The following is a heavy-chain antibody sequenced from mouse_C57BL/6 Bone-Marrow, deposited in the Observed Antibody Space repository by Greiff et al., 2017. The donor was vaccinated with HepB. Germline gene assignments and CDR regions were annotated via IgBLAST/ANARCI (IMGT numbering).Heavy chain of an antibody. V-gene: IGHV14-4*01. Sequence: EVQLQQSGAELVRPGASVKLSCTASGFNIKDDYMHWVKQRPEQGLEWIGWIDPENGDTEYASKFQGKATITADTSSNTAYLQLSSLTSEDTAVYYRTPYYYPIAYWGQGTLVTVSA. CDR3: TPYYYPIAY. J-gene: IGHJ3*01. CDR2: IDPENGDT. CDR1: GFNIKDDY. D-gene: IGHD1-1*01.